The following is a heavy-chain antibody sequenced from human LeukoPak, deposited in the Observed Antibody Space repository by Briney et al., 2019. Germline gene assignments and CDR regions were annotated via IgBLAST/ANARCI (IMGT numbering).Heavy chain of an antibody. D-gene: IGHD3-10*02. V-gene: IGHV3-30*04. CDR3: AKSVRGGQRGYFDY. J-gene: IGHJ4*02. CDR2: ISYDASNK. CDR1: GFTFTSYA. Sequence: QPGGSLRLSCTASGFTFTSYAMHWVRQAPGKGLEWVAVISYDASNKYYADSVKGRFTISRDNSKNTLYLQMNSLRAEDTAVYYCAKSVRGGQRGYFDYWGQGTLVTVSS.